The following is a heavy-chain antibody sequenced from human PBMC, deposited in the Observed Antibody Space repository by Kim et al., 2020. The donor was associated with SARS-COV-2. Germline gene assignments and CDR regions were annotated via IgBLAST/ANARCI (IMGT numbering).Heavy chain of an antibody. J-gene: IGHJ5*02. CDR3: ARDKGEGGSSWYLEDLRGHWFDP. Sequence: SETLSLTCTVSGGSISSGGYYWSWIRQHPGKGLEWIGYIYYSGSTYYNPSLKSRVTISVDTSKNQFSLKLSSVTAADTAVYYCARDKGEGGSSWYLEDLRGHWFDPWGQGTLVTVSS. D-gene: IGHD6-13*01. CDR2: IYYSGST. CDR1: GGSISSGGYY. V-gene: IGHV4-31*03.